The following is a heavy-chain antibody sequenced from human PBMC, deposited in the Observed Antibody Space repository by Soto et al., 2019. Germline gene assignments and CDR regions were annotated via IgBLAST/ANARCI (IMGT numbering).Heavy chain of an antibody. CDR1: GFTIRNYA. Sequence: EVQVLESGGDLVQPGGSLRLSCAASGFTIRNYAMSWVRQAPGKALEWVSGISGSSDRTYYADSMKGRFTISKDTSSNTLYLQMYSLRVEDTAVYHCEGSWTWGQGTMVTVSS. CDR3: EGSWT. V-gene: IGHV3-23*01. CDR2: ISGSSDRT. D-gene: IGHD5-12*01. J-gene: IGHJ3*01.